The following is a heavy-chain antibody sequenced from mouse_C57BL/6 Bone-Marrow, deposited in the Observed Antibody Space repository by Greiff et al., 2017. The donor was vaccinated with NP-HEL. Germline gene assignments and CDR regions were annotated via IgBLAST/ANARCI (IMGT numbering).Heavy chain of an antibody. CDR3: ARGGTTVDWYFDV. CDR2: IDPSDSET. V-gene: IGHV1-52*01. J-gene: IGHJ1*03. CDR1: GYTFTSYW. D-gene: IGHD1-1*01. Sequence: QVQLPHPGAELVRPGSSVKLSCKASGYTFTSYWMHWVKQRPIQGLEWIGNIDPSDSETHYNQKFKDKATLTVDKSSSTAYMQLSSLTSEDSAVYYCARGGTTVDWYFDVWGTGTTVTVSS.